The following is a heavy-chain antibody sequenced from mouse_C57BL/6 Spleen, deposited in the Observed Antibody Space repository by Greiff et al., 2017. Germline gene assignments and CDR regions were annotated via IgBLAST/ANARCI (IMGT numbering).Heavy chain of an antibody. V-gene: IGHV1-82*01. Sequence: VQLQESGPELVKPGASVKISCKASGYAFSSSWMNWVKQRPGKGLEWIGRIYPGDGDTNYNGKFKGKATLTADKSSSTAYMQLSSLTSEDSAVYFCARSRDSPTWFAYWGQGTLVTVSA. J-gene: IGHJ3*01. CDR3: ARSRDSPTWFAY. CDR2: IYPGDGDT. CDR1: GYAFSSSW. D-gene: IGHD3-3*01.